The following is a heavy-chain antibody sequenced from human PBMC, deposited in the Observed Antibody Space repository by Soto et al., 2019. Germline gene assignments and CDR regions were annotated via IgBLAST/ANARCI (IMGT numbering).Heavy chain of an antibody. V-gene: IGHV4-59*01. CDR3: ARERYYDFWSGFDGMDV. Sequence: SETLSLTCTVSGGSINSYYWSWIRQPPGKGLEWIGYIYYSGSTNYNPSLKSRVTISVDTSKNQFSLKLSSVTAADTAVYYCARERYYDFWSGFDGMDVWGQGTTVTVSS. D-gene: IGHD3-3*01. J-gene: IGHJ6*02. CDR2: IYYSGST. CDR1: GGSINSYY.